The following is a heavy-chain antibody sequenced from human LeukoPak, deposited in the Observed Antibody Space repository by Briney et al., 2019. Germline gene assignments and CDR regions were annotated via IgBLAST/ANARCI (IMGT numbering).Heavy chain of an antibody. D-gene: IGHD5-18*01. V-gene: IGHV4-34*01. CDR3: ASLVDAAMENIDY. CDR2: INHSGST. Sequence: SETLSLTCAVYGGSFSGYYWSWIRQPPGKGPEWIGEINHSGSTNYNPSLKSRVTISVDTSKNQFSLKLSSVTAADTAVYYCASLVDAAMENIDYWGQGTLVTVSS. CDR1: GGSFSGYY. J-gene: IGHJ4*02.